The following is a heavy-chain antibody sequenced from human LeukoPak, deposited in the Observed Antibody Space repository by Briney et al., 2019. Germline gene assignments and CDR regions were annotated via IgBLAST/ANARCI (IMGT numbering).Heavy chain of an antibody. J-gene: IGHJ5*02. D-gene: IGHD6-19*01. CDR3: ARALAVAGRNWFDP. V-gene: IGHV1-69*01. CDR2: IIPIFGTA. Sequence: GASVKVSCKASGGTFSSYAISWVRQAPGQGLEWMGGIIPIFGTANYAQKFQGRVTITADESTSTAYMELSSLRSEDTAVYYCARALAVAGRNWFDPWGQGTLVTVSS. CDR1: GGTFSSYA.